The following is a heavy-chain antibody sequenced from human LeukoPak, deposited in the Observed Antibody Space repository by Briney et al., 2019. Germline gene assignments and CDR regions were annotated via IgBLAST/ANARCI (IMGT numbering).Heavy chain of an antibody. J-gene: IGHJ4*02. CDR1: AGTFSIYA. CDR2: IIPIFGTA. D-gene: IGHD2-15*01. CDR3: ASGYCSGGSCYGPDRGDY. Sequence: PVTVSCTSSAGTFSIYAISWVRQAQGQGQEWMGGIIPIFGTANYAYKFQGRVTITADESTSTAYMELSSLRSEDTAVYYCASGYCSGGSCYGPDRGDYWGQGTLVTVSS. V-gene: IGHV1-69*13.